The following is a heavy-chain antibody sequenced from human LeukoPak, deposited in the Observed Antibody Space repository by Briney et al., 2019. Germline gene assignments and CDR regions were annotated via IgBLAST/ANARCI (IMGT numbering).Heavy chain of an antibody. CDR2: INTSRRST. CDR3: ASSDCRGGSSSLLAY. J-gene: IGHJ4*02. CDR1: GYTFSTYY. Sequence: GASVTVSCKAPGYTFSTYYLHWVRQAQGQGLEWSGIINTSRRSTNYAQTFEGRVTMTSATSPSTVYMELRRLRCADTAVYSCASSDCRGGSSSLLAYWAQGTLVTVPS. D-gene: IGHD2-15*01. V-gene: IGHV1-46*01.